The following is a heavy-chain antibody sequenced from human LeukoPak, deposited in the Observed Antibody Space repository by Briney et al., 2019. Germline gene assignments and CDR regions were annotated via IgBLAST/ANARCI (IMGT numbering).Heavy chain of an antibody. D-gene: IGHD1-26*01. J-gene: IGHJ5*02. CDR3: ARGRKSGSYWFDP. CDR1: GGSFSGYY. V-gene: IGHV4-34*01. CDR2: INHSGST. Sequence: SETLSLTCAVYGGSFSGYYWSWIRQPPGKGLEWIGEINHSGSTNYNPSLKSRVTISVDTSKNQFSLKRSSVTAADTAVYYCARGRKSGSYWFDPWGQGTLVTVSS.